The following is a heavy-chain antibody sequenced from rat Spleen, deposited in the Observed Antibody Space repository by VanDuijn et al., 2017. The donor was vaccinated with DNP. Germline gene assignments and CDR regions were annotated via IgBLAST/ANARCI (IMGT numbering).Heavy chain of an antibody. Sequence: EVQLVESGGGLAQPGRSLKLSCAASGFTFSNYDMAWVRQAPTKGLEWVATIIYDGSTTYYRDSVKGRFTISRDNTKSTLYLQMDSLRSEETATYYCARQGNNFGYFDFWGPGTMVTVSS. J-gene: IGHJ1*01. D-gene: IGHD1-10*01. CDR1: GFTFSNYD. CDR3: ARQGNNFGYFDF. V-gene: IGHV5-29*01. CDR2: IIYDGSTT.